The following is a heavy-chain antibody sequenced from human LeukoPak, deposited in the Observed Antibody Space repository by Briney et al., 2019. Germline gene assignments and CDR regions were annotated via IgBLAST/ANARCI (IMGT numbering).Heavy chain of an antibody. D-gene: IGHD3-9*01. Sequence: PSETLSLTCTVSGGSISYYYWSWIRQPPGKGLEWIGEINHSGSTNYNPSLKSRVTISVDTSKNQFSLKLSSVTAADTAVYYCARGRSVLRYFDWYPNWFDPWGQGTLVTVSS. J-gene: IGHJ5*02. CDR1: GGSISYYY. V-gene: IGHV4-34*01. CDR2: INHSGST. CDR3: ARGRSVLRYFDWYPNWFDP.